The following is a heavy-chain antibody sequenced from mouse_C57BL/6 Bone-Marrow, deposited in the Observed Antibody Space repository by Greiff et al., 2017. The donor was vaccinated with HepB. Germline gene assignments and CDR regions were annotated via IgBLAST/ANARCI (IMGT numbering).Heavy chain of an antibody. CDR3: AGSGSSYGWYFDV. CDR1: GFTFSDYG. D-gene: IGHD1-1*01. CDR2: ISSGSSTI. J-gene: IGHJ1*03. Sequence: EVQGVESGGGLVKPGGSLKLSCAASGFTFSDYGMHWVRQAPEKGLEWVAYISSGSSTIYYADTVKGRFTIARDNAKNTLFLQLTSLRSEDTAMYYCAGSGSSYGWYFDVWGTGTTVTVSS. V-gene: IGHV5-17*01.